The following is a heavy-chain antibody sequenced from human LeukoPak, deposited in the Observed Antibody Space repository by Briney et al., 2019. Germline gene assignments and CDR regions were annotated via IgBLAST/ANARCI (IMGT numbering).Heavy chain of an antibody. V-gene: IGHV4-59*08. J-gene: IGHJ4*02. Sequence: SETLSLTCTVSGGSINSYYWSWIRQPPGQGLEWIGQIYYSGSTNYNPSLQSRVTMSVDTSKNQFSLNPSSVTAADTAVYYCARRQYYDSDGYWYYFDYWGQGILVTVSS. CDR2: IYYSGST. CDR3: ARRQYYDSDGYWYYFDY. D-gene: IGHD3-22*01. CDR1: GGSINSYY.